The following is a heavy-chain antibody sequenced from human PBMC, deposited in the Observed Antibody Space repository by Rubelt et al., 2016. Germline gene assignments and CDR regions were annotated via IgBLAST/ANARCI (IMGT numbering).Heavy chain of an antibody. V-gene: IGHV3-7*01. CDR1: GFTFSSYW. Sequence: EVQLVESGGGVVRPGGSLRLSCAASGFTFSSYWMSWVRQAPGKGLEWVANIKQDGSDKYYVDSVKGRFTISRENAKNSLYLQMNGLRVEDTAVYYGARDGWVRTPKLDAFDIWGQGTMVTVSS. J-gene: IGHJ3*02. D-gene: IGHD2-15*01. CDR3: ARDGWVRTPKLDAFDI. CDR2: IKQDGSDK.